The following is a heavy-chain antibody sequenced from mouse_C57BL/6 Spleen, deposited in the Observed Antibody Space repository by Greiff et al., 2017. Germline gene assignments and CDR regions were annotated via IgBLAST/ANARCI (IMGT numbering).Heavy chain of an antibody. Sequence: VQLQQSGPGLVQPSQSLSITCTVSGFSLTSYGVHWVRQSPGKGLEWLGVIWSGGSTDYNAAFISRLSISKDNSKSQVFFKMNSLQADDTAIYXCARRGYSNYYYAMDYWGQGTSVTVSS. CDR1: GFSLTSYG. D-gene: IGHD2-5*01. CDR2: IWSGGST. V-gene: IGHV2-2*01. J-gene: IGHJ4*01. CDR3: ARRGYSNYYYAMDY.